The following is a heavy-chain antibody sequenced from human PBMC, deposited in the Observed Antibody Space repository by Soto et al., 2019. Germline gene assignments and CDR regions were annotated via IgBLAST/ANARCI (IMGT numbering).Heavy chain of an antibody. CDR3: AREEVAYYDSGSYNWFDP. CDR1: GGSISSGGYY. D-gene: IGHD3-10*01. Sequence: PSETLSLTCTVSGGSISSGGYYWSWIRQHPGKGLEWVGYIYYSGSTYYNPSLKSRVTISVDTSKNQFSLKLSSVTAADTAVYYCAREEVAYYDSGSYNWFDPWGQGALVTVS. V-gene: IGHV4-31*03. CDR2: IYYSGST. J-gene: IGHJ5*02.